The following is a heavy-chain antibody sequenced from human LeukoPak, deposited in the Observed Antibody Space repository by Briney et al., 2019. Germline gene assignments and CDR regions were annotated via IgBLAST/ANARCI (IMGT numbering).Heavy chain of an antibody. Sequence: PGGSLRLSCAASGFTVSSNCMSWVRQAPGKGLEWVSVISSGGNTYYADSVKGRFTISRDNSKNTLYLQMNSLRAEDTAVYYCARDYGAPVSFDYWGQGTLVTVSS. CDR2: ISSGGNT. CDR1: GFTVSSNC. D-gene: IGHD4/OR15-4a*01. V-gene: IGHV3-66*01. CDR3: ARDYGAPVSFDY. J-gene: IGHJ4*02.